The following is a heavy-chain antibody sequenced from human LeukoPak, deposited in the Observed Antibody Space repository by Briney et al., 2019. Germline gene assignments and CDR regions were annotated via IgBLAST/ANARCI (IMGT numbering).Heavy chain of an antibody. CDR1: GFTFNRNA. CDR2: IGGSGDKT. D-gene: IGHD1-26*01. J-gene: IGHJ4*02. Sequence: GGSLRLSCAASGFTFNRNAMSWVRQAPGKGLEWFSTIGGSGDKTFYADSVTGRFTISRDNSKNSLYLQMNTLRAEDTALYYCAKSRGSSKVFDYWGQGTLVTVSS. V-gene: IGHV3-23*01. CDR3: AKSRGSSKVFDY.